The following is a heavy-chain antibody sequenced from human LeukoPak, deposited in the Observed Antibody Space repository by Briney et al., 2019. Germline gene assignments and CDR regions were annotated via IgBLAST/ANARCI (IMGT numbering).Heavy chain of an antibody. J-gene: IGHJ4*02. CDR3: ARSWGIAAAGYYFDY. V-gene: IGHV1-3*03. D-gene: IGHD6-13*01. CDR1: GCTFTSYA. CDR2: INAGNGNT. Sequence: ASVKVSCKASGCTFTSYAMHWVRQAPGQRLEWMGWINAGNGNTKYSQEFQGRVTITRDTSASTAYMELSSLRSEDMAVYYCARSWGIAAAGYYFDYWGQGTLVTVSS.